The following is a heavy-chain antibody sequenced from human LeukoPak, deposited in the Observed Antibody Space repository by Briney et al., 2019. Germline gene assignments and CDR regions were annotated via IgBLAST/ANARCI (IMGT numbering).Heavy chain of an antibody. D-gene: IGHD3-22*01. J-gene: IGHJ5*02. CDR3: ARDALDDSSEGGFDP. CDR1: GFTFTTYW. CDR2: IKQDGSEK. Sequence: GGSLRLSCAASGFTFTTYWMTWVRQAPGKGLEWVANIKQDGSEKYYVDSVKGRFTISRDNAKNSLYLQMNSLRAEDTAVYYCARDALDDSSEGGFDPWGQGTLVTVSS. V-gene: IGHV3-7*01.